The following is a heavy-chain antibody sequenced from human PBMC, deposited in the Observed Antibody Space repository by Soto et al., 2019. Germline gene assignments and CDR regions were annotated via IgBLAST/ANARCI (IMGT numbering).Heavy chain of an antibody. Sequence: PSETLSLTCTVSGGSISSSSYYWGWIRQPPGKGLEWIGSIYYSGSTYYNPSLKSRVTISVDTSKNQISLKLSSVTAADTAVYYCARRPRRLWFGELLSSGYFDYWGQGTLVTVSS. J-gene: IGHJ4*02. CDR1: GGSISSSSYY. CDR2: IYYSGST. D-gene: IGHD3-10*01. V-gene: IGHV4-39*01. CDR3: ARRPRRLWFGELLSSGYFDY.